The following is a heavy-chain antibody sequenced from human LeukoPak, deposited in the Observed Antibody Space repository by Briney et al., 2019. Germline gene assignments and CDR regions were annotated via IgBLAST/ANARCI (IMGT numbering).Heavy chain of an antibody. Sequence: GGSLRLSCAASGFTFSGSAMHWVRQASGKGLEWVGRIRSKANSYATAYAASVKGRFTISRDDSKNTAYLQMNSLKTEDTAVYYCTMTTVVTGYFDYRGQGTLVTVSS. CDR1: GFTFSGSA. V-gene: IGHV3-73*01. CDR2: IRSKANSYAT. D-gene: IGHD4-23*01. J-gene: IGHJ4*02. CDR3: TMTTVVTGYFDY.